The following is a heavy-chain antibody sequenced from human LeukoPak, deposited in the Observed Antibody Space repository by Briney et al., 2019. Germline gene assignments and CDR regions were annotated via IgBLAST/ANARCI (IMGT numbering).Heavy chain of an antibody. V-gene: IGHV1-46*01. CDR2: INPSGGST. Sequence: ASVKVSCKASGYTFTSYYMHWVRQAPGQGLAWMGIINPSGGSTSYEQKFQGRVTMTRDMSTSTVYMELSSLRSEDTAVYYCAREPLGIAAACYYFDYWGQGTLVTVSS. CDR1: GYTFTSYY. D-gene: IGHD6-13*01. J-gene: IGHJ4*02. CDR3: AREPLGIAAACYYFDY.